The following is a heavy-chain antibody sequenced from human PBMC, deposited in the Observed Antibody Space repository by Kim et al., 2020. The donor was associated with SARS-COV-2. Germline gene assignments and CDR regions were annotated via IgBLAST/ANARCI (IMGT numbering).Heavy chain of an antibody. CDR2: SGGST. CDR3: AKDEGTA. Sequence: SGGSTYYAGSVKGRFTISRDNSKNTLYLQMNSLRAEDTAVYYCAKDEGTAWGQGTLVTVSS. V-gene: IGHV3-23*01. J-gene: IGHJ4*02. D-gene: IGHD5-18*01.